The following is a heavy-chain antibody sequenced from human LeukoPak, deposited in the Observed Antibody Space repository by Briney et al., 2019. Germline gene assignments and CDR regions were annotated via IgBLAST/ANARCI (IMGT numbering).Heavy chain of an antibody. Sequence: SETLSLTCTVSGGSISSYYWGWIRQPPGKGLEWIGEINHSGSTNYNPSLKSRVTISVDTSKNQFSLKLSSVTAADTAVYYCARQQLGSRDLDYWGQGTLVTVSS. V-gene: IGHV4-34*01. D-gene: IGHD6-13*01. CDR3: ARQQLGSRDLDY. CDR1: GGSISSYY. CDR2: INHSGST. J-gene: IGHJ4*02.